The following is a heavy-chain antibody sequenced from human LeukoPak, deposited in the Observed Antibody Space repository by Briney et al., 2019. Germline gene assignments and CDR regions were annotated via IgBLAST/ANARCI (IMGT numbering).Heavy chain of an antibody. V-gene: IGHV4-31*03. CDR1: GGSILSGGYY. D-gene: IGHD3-22*01. CDR2: IYYSGST. J-gene: IGHJ4*02. CDR3: ARVDDSSGYLFGY. Sequence: PSETLSLICTVSGGSILSGGYYWSWIRQHPGKGLEWIGYIYYSGSTYYNPSLKSRFTISVDTSKNQFSLKLSSVTAADTAVYYCARVDDSSGYLFGYWGQGTLVTVSS.